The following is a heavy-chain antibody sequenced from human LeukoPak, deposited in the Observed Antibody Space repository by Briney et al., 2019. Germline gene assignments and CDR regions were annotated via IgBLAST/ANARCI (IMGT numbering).Heavy chain of an antibody. J-gene: IGHJ4*02. CDR3: AKRYCSGGSCYHRYFDY. V-gene: IGHV3-23*01. CDR1: GFTFSTSS. CDR2: FSGSSGRT. D-gene: IGHD2-15*01. Sequence: GGSLRLSCAASGFTFSTSSMSWVRQAPGRGLEWVSLFSGSSGRTYYADSVKGRFTISRDNSKNTLYLHMNSLRAEDTAIYYCAKRYCSGGSCYHRYFDYWGQGTLLTVSS.